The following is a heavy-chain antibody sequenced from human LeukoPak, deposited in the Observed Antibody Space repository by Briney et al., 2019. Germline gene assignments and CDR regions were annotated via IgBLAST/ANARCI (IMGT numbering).Heavy chain of an antibody. CDR1: GFTFSSYA. CDR3: AGSRGIVGAVYDY. Sequence: GGSLRLSCAASGFTFSSYAMHWVRQAPGKGLEWVAVIAYDGSNKYYADSVKGRFTISRDNSKNTLYLQMNSLRAEDTAVYYCAGSRGIVGAVYDYWGQGTLVTVSS. V-gene: IGHV3-30*01. J-gene: IGHJ4*02. D-gene: IGHD1-26*01. CDR2: IAYDGSNK.